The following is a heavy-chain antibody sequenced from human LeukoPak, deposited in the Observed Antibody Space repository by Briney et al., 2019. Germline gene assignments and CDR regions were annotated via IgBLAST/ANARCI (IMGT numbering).Heavy chain of an antibody. V-gene: IGHV1-18*01. D-gene: IGHD3-3*01. J-gene: IGHJ6*03. Sequence: ASVKVSCKASGYTFTSYGISSVRQAPGQGLEWMGWISAYNGNTNYAQKLQGRVTMTTDTSTSTAYMELRSLRSDDTAVYYCARERVLEWLREYYYYYMDVWGKGTTVTVSS. CDR1: GYTFTSYG. CDR3: ARERVLEWLREYYYYYMDV. CDR2: ISAYNGNT.